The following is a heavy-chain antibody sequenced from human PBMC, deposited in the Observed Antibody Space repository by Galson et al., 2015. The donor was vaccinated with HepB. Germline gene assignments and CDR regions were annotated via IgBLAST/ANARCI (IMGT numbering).Heavy chain of an antibody. D-gene: IGHD5/OR15-5a*01. CDR1: GFNFTFCD. CDR2: ISRGSRLI. J-gene: IGHJ4*02. CDR3: AKSCDLRRELDS. Sequence: SLRLSCAASGFNFTFCDMSWVRQAPGKGLEWVAYISRGSRLIYYTDSVKGRFTISRDTAKNSLSLQMNSLRAEDTAVYYCAKSCDLRRELDSWGQGTLVTVSS. V-gene: IGHV3-21*06.